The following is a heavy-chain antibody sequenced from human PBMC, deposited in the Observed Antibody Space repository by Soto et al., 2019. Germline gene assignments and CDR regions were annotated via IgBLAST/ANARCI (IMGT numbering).Heavy chain of an antibody. CDR2: ISETGGST. CDR3: AKDARPSS. Sequence: PGWSLRLSCAASGFAFSSYAMSWVRQAPGKGLEWVSTISETGGSTYYTDSVKGRFTISRDTSKNTLYLQMNSLRAEDTALYYCAKDARPSSWGQGTLVTVSS. J-gene: IGHJ5*02. CDR1: GFAFSSYA. V-gene: IGHV3-23*01.